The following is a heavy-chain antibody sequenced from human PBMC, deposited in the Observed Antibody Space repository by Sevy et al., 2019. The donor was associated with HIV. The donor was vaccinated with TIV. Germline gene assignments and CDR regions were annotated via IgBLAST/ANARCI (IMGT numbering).Heavy chain of an antibody. CDR1: GFTFSTYS. D-gene: IGHD3-10*01. CDR2: ISSSSNYI. Sequence: GGFLRLSCAASGFTFSTYSMNWVRQAPGKGLEWVSSISSSSNYIYYADSVKGRFTISRDNAKNSLYLQMNSVRAEDTAVYYCARDGYPITMVQGVMAYYHGMDVWGQGTTVTVSS. J-gene: IGHJ6*02. V-gene: IGHV3-21*01. CDR3: ARDGYPITMVQGVMAYYHGMDV.